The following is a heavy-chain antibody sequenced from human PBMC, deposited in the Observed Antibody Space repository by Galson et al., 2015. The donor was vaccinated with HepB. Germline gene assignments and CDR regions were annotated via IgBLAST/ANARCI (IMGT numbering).Heavy chain of an antibody. V-gene: IGHV1-18*04. CDR2: ISAYNGNT. D-gene: IGHD3-9*01. CDR3: ARGVRYFDWLLRDYYYYMDV. J-gene: IGHJ6*03. Sequence: SVKVSCKASGYTFTSYGISWVRQAPGQGLEWMGWISAYNGNTNYAQKLQGRVTMTTDTSTSTAYMELRSLRSDDTAVYYCARGVRYFDWLLRDYYYYMDVWGKGTTVTVSS. CDR1: GYTFTSYG.